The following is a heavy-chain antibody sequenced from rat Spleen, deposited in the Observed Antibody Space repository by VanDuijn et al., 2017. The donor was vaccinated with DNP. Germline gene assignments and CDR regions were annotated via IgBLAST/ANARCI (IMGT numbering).Heavy chain of an antibody. CDR2: ISTSGGST. CDR3: AKEGMGMTAFDY. D-gene: IGHD1-7*01. J-gene: IGHJ2*01. V-gene: IGHV5-27*01. Sequence: EVQLVESGGGLVQPGRSLKLTCAASGFTFSNYDMAWVRQAPTKGLEWVASISTSGGSTYYRDSVKGRFTVSRDNAKSNLYLQMDSLRSEDTATYYCAKEGMGMTAFDYWGQGVMVTVSS. CDR1: GFTFSNYD.